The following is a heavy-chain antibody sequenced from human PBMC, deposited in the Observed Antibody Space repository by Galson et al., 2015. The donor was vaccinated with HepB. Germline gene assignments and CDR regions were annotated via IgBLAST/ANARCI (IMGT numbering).Heavy chain of an antibody. J-gene: IGHJ4*02. CDR3: AKDLAAAGGGGY. D-gene: IGHD6-13*01. V-gene: IGHV3-30*02. CDR2: IRYDGSNK. CDR1: GFTFSSYG. Sequence: SLRLSCAASGFTFSSYGMHWVRQAPGKGLEWVAFIRYDGSNKYYADSVKGRFTISRDNSKNTLYLQMNSLRAEDTAVYYCAKDLAAAGGGGYWGQGTLVTVSS.